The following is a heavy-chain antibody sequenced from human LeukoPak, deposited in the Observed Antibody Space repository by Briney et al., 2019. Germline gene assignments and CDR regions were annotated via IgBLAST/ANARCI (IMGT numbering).Heavy chain of an antibody. J-gene: IGHJ5*02. Sequence: SETLSLTCSVSGDSINGYYWSWIRQSPGRGLEWIGYIYYSGSTNYNLSLKSRITISIDTSKNQFSLKLSSVTAADTAIYYCARRRSYFDSSGYYGFDPWGQGTLVTVSS. CDR2: IYYSGST. V-gene: IGHV4-59*01. CDR3: ARRRSYFDSSGYYGFDP. D-gene: IGHD3-22*01. CDR1: GDSINGYY.